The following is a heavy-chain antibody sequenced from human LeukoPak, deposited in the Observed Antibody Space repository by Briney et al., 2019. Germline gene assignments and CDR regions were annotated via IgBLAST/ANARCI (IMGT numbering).Heavy chain of an antibody. J-gene: IGHJ4*02. V-gene: IGHV1-2*02. CDR1: GYTFTGYF. Sequence: ASVKVSCKASGYTFTGYFMHWVRQAPGQGLEWMGWINPNSGGTNYAQKFQGRVTMTRDTSISTAYMELSRLRSDDTAVYYCARVRMVRGVMDYWGQGTLVTVSS. CDR2: INPNSGGT. CDR3: ARVRMVRGVMDY. D-gene: IGHD3-10*01.